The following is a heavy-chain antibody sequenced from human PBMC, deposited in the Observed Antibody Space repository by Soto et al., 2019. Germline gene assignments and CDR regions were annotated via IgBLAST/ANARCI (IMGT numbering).Heavy chain of an antibody. Sequence: GPVKVSCKASGYTFTSYDINWVRQATGQGLEWMGWMNPNSGNTGYAQKFQGRVTMTRNTSISTAYMELSSLRSEDTAVYYCARGRERSNSYYYYYMDVWGKGTTVTVSS. CDR1: GYTFTSYD. J-gene: IGHJ6*03. CDR2: MNPNSGNT. V-gene: IGHV1-8*01. CDR3: ARGRERSNSYYYYYMDV. D-gene: IGHD4-4*01.